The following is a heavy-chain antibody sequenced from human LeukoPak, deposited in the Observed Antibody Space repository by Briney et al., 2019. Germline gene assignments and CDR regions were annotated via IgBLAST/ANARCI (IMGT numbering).Heavy chain of an antibody. V-gene: IGHV1-69*05. CDR3: ATTTYYYDSSGYYPPYYYYYMDV. CDR2: IIPIFGTA. CDR1: GGTFSSYA. J-gene: IGHJ6*03. Sequence: SVKVSCKASGGTFSSYAISWVRQAPGQGLEWMGGIIPIFGTANYAQKFQGRATITTDESTSTAYMELSSLRSEDTAVYYCATTTYYYDSSGYYPPYYYYYMDVWGKGTTVTVSS. D-gene: IGHD3-22*01.